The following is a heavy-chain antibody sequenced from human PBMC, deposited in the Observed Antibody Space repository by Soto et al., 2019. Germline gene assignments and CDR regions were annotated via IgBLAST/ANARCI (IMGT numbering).Heavy chain of an antibody. D-gene: IGHD6-6*01. CDR1: GYTFTSYY. CDR3: ARDPYGSSSSPHFDY. V-gene: IGHV1-46*01. CDR2: INPSGGST. J-gene: IGHJ4*02. Sequence: QVQLVQSGAEVKKPGASVKVSCKASGYTFTSYYMHWVRQAPGQGLEWMGIINPSGGSTSYAQKFPGRVNMTRDTSTSTVYMELSSLRSEDTAVYYCARDPYGSSSSPHFDYWGQGTLVTVSS.